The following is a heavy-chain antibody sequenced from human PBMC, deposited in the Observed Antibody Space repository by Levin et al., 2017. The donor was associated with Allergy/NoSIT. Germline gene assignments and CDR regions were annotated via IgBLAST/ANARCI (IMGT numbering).Heavy chain of an antibody. CDR1: GGSISSGDYY. J-gene: IGHJ4*02. CDR2: IYYSGST. D-gene: IGHD6-13*01. CDR3: ARVVEAAAGTGELDY. Sequence: SQTLSLTCTVSGGSISSGDYYWRWIRQPPGKGLEWIGYIYYSGSTYYNPSLKSRVTISVDTSKNQFSLKLSSVTAADTAVYYCARVVEAAAGTGELDYWGQGTLVTVSS. V-gene: IGHV4-30-4*01.